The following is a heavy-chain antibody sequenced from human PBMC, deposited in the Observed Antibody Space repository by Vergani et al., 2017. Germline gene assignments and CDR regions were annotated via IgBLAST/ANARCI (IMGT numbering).Heavy chain of an antibody. CDR3: ARVRGASSSRAFDI. CDR1: GGSISSYY. CDR2: IYYSGST. Sequence: QVQLQESGPGLVKPSETLSLTCTVSGGSISSYYWSWIRQPPGKGLEWIGYIYYSGSTNYNPSLKSRVPISVDTSKNQFSLKLSSVTAADTAVYYCARVRGASSSRAFDIWGQGTMVTVSS. J-gene: IGHJ3*02. D-gene: IGHD6-13*01. V-gene: IGHV4-59*01.